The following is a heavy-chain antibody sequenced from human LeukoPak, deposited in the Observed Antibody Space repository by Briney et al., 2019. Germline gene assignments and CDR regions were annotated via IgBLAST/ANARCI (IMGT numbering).Heavy chain of an antibody. CDR1: GGSISSYY. Sequence: SETLSLTCTVSGGSISSYYWSWIRQSPGKGLEWIGYIYNSGSTNYNPSLKSRVTISVDTSKNRFSLKLSSVTAADTAVYYCARDGGYYFDYWGQGTLVTVSS. CDR3: ARDGGYYFDY. J-gene: IGHJ4*02. D-gene: IGHD3-16*01. CDR2: IYNSGST. V-gene: IGHV4-59*12.